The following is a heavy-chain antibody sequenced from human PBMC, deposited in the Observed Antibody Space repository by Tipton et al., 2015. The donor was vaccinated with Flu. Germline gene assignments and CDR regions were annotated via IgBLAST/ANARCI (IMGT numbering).Heavy chain of an antibody. CDR2: INHSGTT. V-gene: IGHV4-34*01. Sequence: SLTCAVYGGSFSAYYWSWIRQPPGKGLEWVGEINHSGTTNYNPSLTSRVTISVDMSKNQFSLKLNSVTAADTAVYYCARSPGYYFDYWGQGTLVTVSS. J-gene: IGHJ4*02. CDR1: GGSFSAYY. CDR3: ARSPGYYFDY.